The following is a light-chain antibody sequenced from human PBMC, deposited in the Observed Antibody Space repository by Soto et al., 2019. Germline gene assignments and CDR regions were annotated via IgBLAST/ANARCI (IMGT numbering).Light chain of an antibody. Sequence: DIQMTQSQSSLSESVGDRVTIACRASQGISIYLAWYQQTPGKVPQLLIYDASTLQSGVPSRFSGSGYGTDFTLNISCRQPEDVATYYCQKYNGAPLTYGGGPKVEIK. J-gene: IGKJ4*01. CDR3: QKYNGAPLT. CDR2: DAS. CDR1: QGISIY. V-gene: IGKV1-27*01.